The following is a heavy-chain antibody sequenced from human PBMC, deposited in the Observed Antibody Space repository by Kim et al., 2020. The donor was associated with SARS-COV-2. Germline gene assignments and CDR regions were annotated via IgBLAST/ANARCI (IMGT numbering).Heavy chain of an antibody. J-gene: IGHJ5*02. Sequence: ASVKVSCKASGYTFTGYYMHWVRQAPGQGLEWMGRINPNSGGTNYAQKFQGRVTMTRDTSISTAYMELSRLRSDDTAVYYCARDPAPAEQQLPPRFDPWGQGTLVTVSS. V-gene: IGHV1-2*06. CDR3: ARDPAPAEQQLPPRFDP. D-gene: IGHD6-13*01. CDR2: INPNSGGT. CDR1: GYTFTGYY.